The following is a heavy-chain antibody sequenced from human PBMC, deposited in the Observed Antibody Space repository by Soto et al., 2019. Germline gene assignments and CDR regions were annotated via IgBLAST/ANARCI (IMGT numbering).Heavy chain of an antibody. V-gene: IGHV3-21*01. Sequence: KPGGSLRLSCAASGFTFSSYSMNWVRQAPGKGLEWVSSISSSSSYIYYADSVKGRFTISRDNAKNSLYLQMNSLRAEDTAVYYCARTGRKNYGMDVWGQGTTVTVSS. CDR1: GFTFSSYS. J-gene: IGHJ6*02. CDR3: ARTGRKNYGMDV. CDR2: ISSSSSYI.